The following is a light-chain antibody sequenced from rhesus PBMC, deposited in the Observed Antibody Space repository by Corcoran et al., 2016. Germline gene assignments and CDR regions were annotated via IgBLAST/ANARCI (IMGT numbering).Light chain of an antibody. J-gene: IGKJ3*01. V-gene: IGKV2-104*02. Sequence: DIVMTQTPLSLPVTPGEPASISCRSSQSLLDSEDGNTYLDWYLQKPGQSQQRLLYEVSNRATGVPERCGGSGSDTEFTLKISRVEAEDVGVYYCMQALEFPFTFGPGTKLDIK. CDR2: EVS. CDR1: QSLLDSEDGNTY. CDR3: MQALEFPFT.